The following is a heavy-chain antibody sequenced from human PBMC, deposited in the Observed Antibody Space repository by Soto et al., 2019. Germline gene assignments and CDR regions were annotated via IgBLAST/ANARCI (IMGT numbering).Heavy chain of an antibody. J-gene: IGHJ5*02. CDR1: GGSISSYY. CDR2: IYYSGST. D-gene: IGHD6-13*01. V-gene: IGHV4-59*01. CDR3: ARTYSSSWYAVDWFDP. Sequence: SETLSLTCTVSGGSISSYYWSWIRQPPGKGLEWIGYIYYSGSTNYNPSLKSRVTISVDTSKNQFSLKLSSVTAADTAVYYCARTYSSSWYAVDWFDPWGQGTLVTVSS.